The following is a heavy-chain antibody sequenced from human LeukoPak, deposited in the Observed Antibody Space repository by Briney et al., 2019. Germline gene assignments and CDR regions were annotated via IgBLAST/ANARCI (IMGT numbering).Heavy chain of an antibody. CDR1: GYTFTSYG. D-gene: IGHD6-19*01. Sequence: ASVRVSCKASGYTFTSYGINWVRQAPGQGLEWMGWISAYNGNTNYAQKFQGRVTITRSSSENTAFMELSSLRSEDTAVYYCARSSGWTHFDYWGQGTLVSVSS. CDR2: ISAYNGNT. CDR3: ARSSGWTHFDY. V-gene: IGHV1-18*01. J-gene: IGHJ4*02.